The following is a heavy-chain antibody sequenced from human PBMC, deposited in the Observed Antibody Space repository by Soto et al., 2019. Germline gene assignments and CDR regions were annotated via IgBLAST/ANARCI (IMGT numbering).Heavy chain of an antibody. Sequence: QVQLVQSGAEVKKPGSSVKVSCKASGGTFSSYTISWVRQAPGQGLEWMGRIIPILGIANYAQEFQGRVTITADKSTSTAHRELSSLRSEDTAVYYCASYTGTMIVEHWGQGALGTHSS. D-gene: IGHD3-22*01. J-gene: IGHJ1*01. V-gene: IGHV1-69*02. CDR3: ASYTGTMIVEH. CDR1: GGTFSSYT. CDR2: IIPILGIA.